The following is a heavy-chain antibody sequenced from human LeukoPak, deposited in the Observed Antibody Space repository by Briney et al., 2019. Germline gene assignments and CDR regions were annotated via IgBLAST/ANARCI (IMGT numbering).Heavy chain of an antibody. Sequence: ASVKVSCKASGYTFTGYYMHWVRQAPGQGLEWMGWINPNNGNTNYAQKLQGRVTMTTDTSTSTAYMELRSLRSDDTAVYYCARELIAVAGHFDYWGQGTLVTVSS. J-gene: IGHJ4*02. CDR2: INPNNGNT. CDR3: ARELIAVAGHFDY. D-gene: IGHD6-19*01. V-gene: IGHV1-18*04. CDR1: GYTFTGYY.